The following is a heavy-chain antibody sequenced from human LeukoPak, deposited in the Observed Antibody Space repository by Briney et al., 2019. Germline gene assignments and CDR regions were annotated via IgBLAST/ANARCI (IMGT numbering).Heavy chain of an antibody. CDR1: GGSFSGYY. CDR3: ARGQTYCGGDCYYAYFDY. J-gene: IGHJ4*02. D-gene: IGHD2-21*01. V-gene: IGHV4-34*01. Sequence: SETLSLTCAVYGGSFSGYYWSWIRQPPGKGLEWIGEINHSGSTNYNPSLKSRVTISVDTSKNQFSLKLSSVTAAGTAVYYCARGQTYCGGDCYYAYFDYWGQGTLVTVSS. CDR2: INHSGST.